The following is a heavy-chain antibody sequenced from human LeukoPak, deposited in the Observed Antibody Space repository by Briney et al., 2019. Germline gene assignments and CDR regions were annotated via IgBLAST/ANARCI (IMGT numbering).Heavy chain of an antibody. D-gene: IGHD4-17*01. CDR3: TRDPYDDSS. V-gene: IGHV3-7*01. CDR1: GFTFSNYW. J-gene: IGHJ5*02. CDR2: IKQDGSEK. Sequence: PGGSLRLSCAASGFTFSNYWMSWVRQAPGKGLEWVANIKQDGSEKYYVDSVKGRFTISRDNAKNSLYLQMNSLRAEDTAVYYCTRDPYDDSSWGQGTLVTVSS.